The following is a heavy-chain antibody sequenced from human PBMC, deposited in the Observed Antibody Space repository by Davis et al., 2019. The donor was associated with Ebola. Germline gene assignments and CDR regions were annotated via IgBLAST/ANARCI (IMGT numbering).Heavy chain of an antibody. CDR1: GYTFTGYY. J-gene: IGHJ4*02. D-gene: IGHD3-22*01. Sequence: ASVKVSCKASGYTFTGYYMHWVRQAPGQGLEWMGWINPNSGGTNYAQKFQGWVTMTRDTSISTAYMELSRLRSDDTAVYYCARDRRDSSGYYYDFDYWGQGTLVTVSS. CDR3: ARDRRDSSGYYYDFDY. V-gene: IGHV1-2*04. CDR2: INPNSGGT.